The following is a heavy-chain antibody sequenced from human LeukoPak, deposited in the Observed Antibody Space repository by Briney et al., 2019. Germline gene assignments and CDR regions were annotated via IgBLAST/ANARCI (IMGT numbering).Heavy chain of an antibody. CDR3: ARDRDWSVLYDASDI. V-gene: IGHV3-21*01. Sequence: GGSLRLSCAASGFTFSSYSMNWVRQAPGKGLEGVSSISSSSSYIYYADSVKGRFTISRDNAKNSLYLQMNSLRAEDTAVYYCARDRDWSVLYDASDIWGQGTMVTVSS. CDR1: GFTFSSYS. J-gene: IGHJ3*02. D-gene: IGHD3/OR15-3a*01. CDR2: ISSSSSYI.